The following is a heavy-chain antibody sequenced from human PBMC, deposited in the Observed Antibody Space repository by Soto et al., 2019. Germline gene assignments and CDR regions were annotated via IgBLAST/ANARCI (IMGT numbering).Heavy chain of an antibody. Sequence: EVQLVESGGGLVQPGGSLRLSCAASGFTFSDHYMDWVRQAPGKGLEWFGRTRNKANSYTTEYAASVKGRFTISRDDSKNSLYLQMNSLKTDDTAVYYCVRVRGGGTYHFDYWGQGTLVTVSS. V-gene: IGHV3-72*01. CDR2: TRNKANSYTT. CDR1: GFTFSDHY. D-gene: IGHD3-10*01. J-gene: IGHJ4*02. CDR3: VRVRGGGTYHFDY.